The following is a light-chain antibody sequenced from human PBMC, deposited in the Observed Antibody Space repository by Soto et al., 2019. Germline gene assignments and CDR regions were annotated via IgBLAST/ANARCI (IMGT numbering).Light chain of an antibody. CDR2: GAS. CDR1: QSVSSSY. CDR3: QQYGSAPPLLT. V-gene: IGKV3-20*01. Sequence: EIVLTQSPGPLSLSPGERATLSCRASQSVSSSYLAWYQQKPGQAPRLLIYGASSSATGIPDRFSGSGSGTDFTLTISRLEPEDFAVYYCQQYGSAPPLLTFGGGTKVEIK. J-gene: IGKJ4*01.